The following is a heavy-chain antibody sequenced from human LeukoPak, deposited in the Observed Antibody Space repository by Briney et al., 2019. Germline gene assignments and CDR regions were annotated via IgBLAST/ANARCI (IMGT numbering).Heavy chain of an antibody. Sequence: GGSLRLSCAASGFTFSDYSLNWVRQAPGKGLEWVSSIGGSSSHIYYADSLRGRFTISRDNAKNSLYLQMNSLRAEDTAVYYCARDGRAPQLVPLDYYYYGMDVWGQGTTVTVSS. D-gene: IGHD6-13*01. CDR1: GFTFSDYS. CDR2: IGGSSSHI. CDR3: ARDGRAPQLVPLDYYYYGMDV. V-gene: IGHV3-21*01. J-gene: IGHJ6*02.